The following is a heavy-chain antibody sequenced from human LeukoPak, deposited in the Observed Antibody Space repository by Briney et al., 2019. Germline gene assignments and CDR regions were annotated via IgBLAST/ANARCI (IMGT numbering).Heavy chain of an antibody. CDR3: GRYYVMDV. V-gene: IGHV3-23*01. Sequence: PGGSLRLSCAASGFTFSNYAMNWVRQAPGKGLEWVSTISDSGGGTYYADSVKGRFTISRDNSKSTLYLQMNSLRAEDTAVYYCGRYYVMDVWGQGTSVTVSS. J-gene: IGHJ6*02. CDR1: GFTFSNYA. CDR2: ISDSGGGT.